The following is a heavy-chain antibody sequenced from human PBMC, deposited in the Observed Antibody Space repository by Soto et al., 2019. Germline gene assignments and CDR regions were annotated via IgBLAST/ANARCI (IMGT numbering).Heavy chain of an antibody. V-gene: IGHV3-23*01. D-gene: IGHD6-13*01. CDR1: GFTFSSYA. CDR2: ISVSGGST. Sequence: GGSLRLSCGASGFTFSSYAISWVRQAPGKGLEWVSAISVSGGSTYYADSVKGRFTISRDNSKNTLYLRMNSLRAEDTAVYYCAKSGYRDYFDYWGQGTLVTVSS. J-gene: IGHJ4*02. CDR3: AKSGYRDYFDY.